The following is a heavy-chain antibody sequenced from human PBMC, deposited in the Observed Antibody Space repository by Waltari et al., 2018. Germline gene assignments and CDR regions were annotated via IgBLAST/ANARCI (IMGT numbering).Heavy chain of an antibody. CDR3: AREGSIAELRYFQH. Sequence: QVQLQESGPGLVKPSQTLSLTCTVSGGSISSGGYYWSWIRQHPGKGLEWIGYIYYSGCTYYNPSLKSRVTISVDTSHNQFSLKLSSVTAADTAVYYCAREGSIAELRYFQHWGQGTLVTVSS. CDR2: IYYSGCT. CDR1: GGSISSGGYY. D-gene: IGHD6-6*01. J-gene: IGHJ1*01. V-gene: IGHV4-31*03.